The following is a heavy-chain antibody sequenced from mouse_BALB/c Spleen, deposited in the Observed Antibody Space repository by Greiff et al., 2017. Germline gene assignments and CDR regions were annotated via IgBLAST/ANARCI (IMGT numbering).Heavy chain of an antibody. Sequence: EVKVEESGPDLVKPSQSLSLTCTVTGYSITSGYSWHWIRQFPGNKLEWMGYIHYSGSTNYNPSLKSRISITRDTSKNQFFLQLNSVTTEDTATYYCARGGTTVVEDYAMDYWGQGTSVTVSS. V-gene: IGHV3-1*02. D-gene: IGHD1-1*01. J-gene: IGHJ4*01. CDR1: GYSITSGYS. CDR3: ARGGTTVVEDYAMDY. CDR2: IHYSGST.